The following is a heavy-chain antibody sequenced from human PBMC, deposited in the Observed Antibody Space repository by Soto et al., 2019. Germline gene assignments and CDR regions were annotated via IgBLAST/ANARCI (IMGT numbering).Heavy chain of an antibody. CDR3: ARMNYYDTSGYPFDY. V-gene: IGHV4-59*01. Sequence: ETLSLTCTVSGGSISSYYWSWIRQPPGKGLEWIGYIYFRGTTNYNPSLKSRVTMSADTSKNQFSLKLNSVTAADTAVYYCARMNYYDTSGYPFDYWGQGMMVTVS. CDR1: GGSISSYY. J-gene: IGHJ4*02. D-gene: IGHD3-22*01. CDR2: IYFRGTT.